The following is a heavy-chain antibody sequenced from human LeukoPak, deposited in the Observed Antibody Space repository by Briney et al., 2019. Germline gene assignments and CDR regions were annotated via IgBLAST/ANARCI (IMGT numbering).Heavy chain of an antibody. D-gene: IGHD5-18*01. V-gene: IGHV3-48*01. J-gene: IGHJ4*02. CDR3: ARHLSGITGYTYGRGIDY. CDR2: ISISSSII. Sequence: GGSLRLSCAASGFTFSSYSMNWVRQAPGKGLEWVSYISISSSIIYYADSVKGRFTISRDKAKTSLYLQMNSLRAEDTAVYYCARHLSGITGYTYGRGIDYWGQGTLVTVSS. CDR1: GFTFSSYS.